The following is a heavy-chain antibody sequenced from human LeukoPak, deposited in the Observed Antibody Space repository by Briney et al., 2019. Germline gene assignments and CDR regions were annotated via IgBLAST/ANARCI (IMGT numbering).Heavy chain of an antibody. CDR3: ARGQFGSGWYCDY. J-gene: IGHJ4*02. CDR2: IYYSGST. V-gene: IGHV4-59*01. D-gene: IGHD6-19*01. CDR1: GGSISSYY. Sequence: KTSETVSLTCTVSGGSISSYYWRWIRQPPGEGRGWIGYIYYSGSTNYNPSLKGRLTISVDTSKNQFSLKLSSVTAADTAVYYCARGQFGSGWYCDYWGQGTLVTVSS.